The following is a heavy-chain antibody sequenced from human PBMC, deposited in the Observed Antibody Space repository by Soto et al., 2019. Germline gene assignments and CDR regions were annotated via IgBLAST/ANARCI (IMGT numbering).Heavy chain of an antibody. CDR1: GYTFTSYG. J-gene: IGHJ5*02. D-gene: IGHD3-3*01. CDR3: AREGRSYDFWSGYYPNYNWFDP. Sequence: ASVKVSCKAYGYTFTSYGISWVRQAPGQGLEWMGWISAYNGNTNYAQKLQGRVTMTTDTSTSTAYMELRSLRSDDTAVYYCAREGRSYDFWSGYYPNYNWFDPWGQGTLVTVSS. V-gene: IGHV1-18*01. CDR2: ISAYNGNT.